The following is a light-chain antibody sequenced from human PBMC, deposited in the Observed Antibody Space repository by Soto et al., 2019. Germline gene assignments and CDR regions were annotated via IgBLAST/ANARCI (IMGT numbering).Light chain of an antibody. CDR1: QGISSY. Sequence: AIRMTQSPSSFSASTGDRVTITCRASQGISSYLAWYQQKPGKAPKLLIYAASTLQSGVPSRYSGSGYGTDFTLTISSLQPEDFATYYCQQANSFPITFGQGTRLEIK. J-gene: IGKJ5*01. CDR3: QQANSFPIT. CDR2: AAS. V-gene: IGKV1-8*01.